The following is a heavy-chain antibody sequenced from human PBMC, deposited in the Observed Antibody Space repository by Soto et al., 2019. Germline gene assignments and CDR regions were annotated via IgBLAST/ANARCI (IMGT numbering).Heavy chain of an antibody. Sequence: SETLSLTCTVSGGSISSGGYYWSWIRQHPGKGLEWIGYIYYSGSTYYNPSLKSRVTISVDTSKNQFSLKLSSVTAADTAVYYRARASGGYSSSWYPPGIFGYWGQGTLVTVSS. CDR2: IYYSGST. CDR3: ARASGGYSSSWYPPGIFGY. CDR1: GGSISSGGYY. J-gene: IGHJ4*02. V-gene: IGHV4-31*03. D-gene: IGHD6-13*01.